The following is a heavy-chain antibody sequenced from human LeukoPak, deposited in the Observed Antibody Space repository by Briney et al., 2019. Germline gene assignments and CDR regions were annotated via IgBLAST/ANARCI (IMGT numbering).Heavy chain of an antibody. V-gene: IGHV3-30*18. J-gene: IGHJ4*02. Sequence: PGRSLRLSCAASGFTFSSYGMHWVRQAPGKGLEWVAVISYDGSNKYYADSVKGRFTISRDNSKNTLYLQMNSLGAEDTAVYYCAKILPDTVTADYWGQGTLVTVSS. CDR2: ISYDGSNK. CDR3: AKILPDTVTADY. D-gene: IGHD4-11*01. CDR1: GFTFSSYG.